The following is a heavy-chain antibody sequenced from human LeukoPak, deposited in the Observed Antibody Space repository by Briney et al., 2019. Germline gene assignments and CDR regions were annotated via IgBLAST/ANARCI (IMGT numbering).Heavy chain of an antibody. J-gene: IGHJ6*02. CDR2: ISAYNGNT. CDR3: ARENSGYGMDV. D-gene: IGHD3-10*01. CDR1: GYTFTSYG. V-gene: IGHV1-18*01. Sequence: ASVKVSCKASGYTFTSYGISWVRQAPGQGLEWMGWISAYNGNTNYAQKLQGRVTMTRDTSTSTVYMELSSLRSEDTAVYYCARENSGYGMDVWGQGTTVTVSS.